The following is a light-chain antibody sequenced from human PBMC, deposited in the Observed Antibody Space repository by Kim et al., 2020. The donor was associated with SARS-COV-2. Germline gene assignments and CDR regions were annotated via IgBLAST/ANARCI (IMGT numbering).Light chain of an antibody. V-gene: IGKV1-33*01. J-gene: IGKJ2*01. CDR1: RDITNY. CDR3: QQYDILPYT. CDR2: GAS. Sequence: DIQMTQSPSSLSASIGDRVTITCQASRDITNYLNWYQQKPGKAPNLLIYGASNLETGVPSRFSWSRSGTDFTFTISSLQPEDIATYYCQQYDILPYTFGQGTKLEI.